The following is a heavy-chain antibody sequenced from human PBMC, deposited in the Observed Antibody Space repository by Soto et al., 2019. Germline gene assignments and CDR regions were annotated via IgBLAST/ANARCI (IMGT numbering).Heavy chain of an antibody. D-gene: IGHD3-10*01. CDR3: ARERSGFDRAYYYYYYYMDV. CDR2: INHSGST. CDR1: GGSFSGYY. Sequence: PSETLSLTCAVYGGSFSGYYWSWIRQPPGKGLDWIGEINHSGSTNYNPSLKSRVTISVDTSKNQFSLKLSSVTAADTAVYYCARERSGFDRAYYYYYYYMDVWGKGTTVTVSS. V-gene: IGHV4-34*01. J-gene: IGHJ6*03.